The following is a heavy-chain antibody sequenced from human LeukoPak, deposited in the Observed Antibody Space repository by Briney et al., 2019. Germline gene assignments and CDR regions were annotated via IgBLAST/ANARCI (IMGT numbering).Heavy chain of an antibody. D-gene: IGHD6-6*01. J-gene: IGHJ4*02. CDR2: ISGSGGST. V-gene: IGHV3-23*01. CDR1: GFTFSSYA. CDR3: VRDYNSSRPLDY. Sequence: GGSLRLSCAASGFTFSSYAMSWVRQAPGKGLEWVSAISGSGGSTYYADSVKGRFTISRDNSKNTLYLEMNSLRAEDTAVYYCVRDYNSSRPLDYWGQGNLVTVSS.